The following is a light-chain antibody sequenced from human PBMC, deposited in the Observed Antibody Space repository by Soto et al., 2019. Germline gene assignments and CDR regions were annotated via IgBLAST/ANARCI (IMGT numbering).Light chain of an antibody. CDR3: QQYDSSPRT. CDR2: GAS. V-gene: IGKV3-20*01. Sequence: EVVLTQSPGTLSLSPGERATLPCRASQSLSSSKLVWYQQKPGQAPRLLIYGASSTATGIPDRVIGSGSGTDFTLTISRLEPDDFAVYYCQQYDSSPRTFGQGTKLEIK. CDR1: QSLSSSK. J-gene: IGKJ2*01.